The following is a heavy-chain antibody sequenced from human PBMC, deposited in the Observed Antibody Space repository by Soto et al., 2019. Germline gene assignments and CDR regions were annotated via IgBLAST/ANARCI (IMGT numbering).Heavy chain of an antibody. CDR2: IGTAADP. CDR1: GFTFSSYD. J-gene: IGHJ6*02. Sequence: GGSLRLSCAASGFTFSSYDMHWVRQATGKGLEWVSAIGTAADPYYPGSVKRRFTISRENAKNSLYPQMNSLRAGDTAVYYCARAYKAAAAEYGMDVWGQGTTVTVS. CDR3: ARAYKAAAAEYGMDV. V-gene: IGHV3-13*05. D-gene: IGHD6-13*01.